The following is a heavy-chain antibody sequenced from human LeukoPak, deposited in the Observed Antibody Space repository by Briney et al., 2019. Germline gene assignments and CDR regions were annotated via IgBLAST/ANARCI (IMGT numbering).Heavy chain of an antibody. CDR1: GGSISSTNYH. CDR3: ASWRNAAADY. J-gene: IGHJ4*02. D-gene: IGHD6-13*01. Sequence: SETLSLTCTVSGGSISSTNYHWGWIRQPPGQGLEWIGTLYYTGSTYYNPPLKSRVTISVDTSKNQFSLKVSSANAADTALYYCASWRNAAADYWGQGTLVTVPS. CDR2: LYYTGST. V-gene: IGHV4-39*01.